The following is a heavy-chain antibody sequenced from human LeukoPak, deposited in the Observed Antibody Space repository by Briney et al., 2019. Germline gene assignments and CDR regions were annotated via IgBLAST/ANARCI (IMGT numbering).Heavy chain of an antibody. CDR2: IIPIFGIA. D-gene: IGHD4-23*01. CDR1: GGTFSSYA. CDR3: ATSIRNDYGGNSG. Sequence: ASVKVSCKASGGTFSSYAISWVRQAPGQGLEWMGRIIPIFGIANYAQKFQGRVTITADKSTSTAYMELSSLRSEDTAVYYCATSIRNDYGGNSGWGQGTLVTVSS. V-gene: IGHV1-69*04. J-gene: IGHJ4*02.